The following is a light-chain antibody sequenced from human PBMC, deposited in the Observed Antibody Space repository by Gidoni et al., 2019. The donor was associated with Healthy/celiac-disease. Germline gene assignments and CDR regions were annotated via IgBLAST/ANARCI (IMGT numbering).Light chain of an antibody. CDR3: QQRSNWPPT. CDR1: QSVSSY. J-gene: IGKJ5*01. CDR2: DAS. Sequence: EIVLTQSPATLSLSPGERATLSCRASQSVSSYLAWYQQKPGQAPRLLIYDASNRATGIPARFIGSGSGTDFTLIISSLEPDDFAVYYCQQRSNWPPTFGQGTRLEIK. V-gene: IGKV3-11*01.